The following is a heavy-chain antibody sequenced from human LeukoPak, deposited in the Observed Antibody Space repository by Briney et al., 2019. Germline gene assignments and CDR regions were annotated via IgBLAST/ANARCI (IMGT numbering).Heavy chain of an antibody. V-gene: IGHV3-30-3*01. D-gene: IGHD5-12*01. Sequence: GGSLRLSCAASGFTFSSYAMHWVRQAPGKGLEWVAVISYDGSNKYYADSVKGRFTISRDNSKNTLYLQMNSLRAEDTAVYYCATQALRLGGYHDYWGQGTLVTVSS. CDR2: ISYDGSNK. J-gene: IGHJ4*02. CDR3: ATQALRLGGYHDY. CDR1: GFTFSSYA.